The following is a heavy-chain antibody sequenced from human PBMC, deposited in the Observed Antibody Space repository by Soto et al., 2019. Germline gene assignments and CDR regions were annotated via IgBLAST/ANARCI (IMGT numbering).Heavy chain of an antibody. CDR3: AKGIRGYYYYGMDV. V-gene: IGHV3-23*01. J-gene: IGHJ6*02. CDR1: GFTFSSYA. Sequence: GGSLRLSCAASGFTFSSYAMSWVRQAPGKGLEWVSAISGSGGSTYYADSVKGRFTISRDNSKSTLYLQMNSLRAEDTAVYYCAKGIRGYYYYGMDVWGQGTTVTVSS. D-gene: IGHD5-18*01. CDR2: ISGSGGST.